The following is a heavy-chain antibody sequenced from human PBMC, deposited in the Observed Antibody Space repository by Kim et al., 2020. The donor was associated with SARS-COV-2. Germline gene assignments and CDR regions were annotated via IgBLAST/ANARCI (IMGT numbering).Heavy chain of an antibody. Sequence: GGSLRLSCAASGFTFSSYWMSWVRQAPGKGLEWVANIKQDGSEKYYVDSVKGRFTISRDNAKNSLYLQMNSLRAEDTAVYYCGREVIGGSGSHQRVPFDYWGQGTLVTVSS. D-gene: IGHD3-10*01. J-gene: IGHJ4*02. V-gene: IGHV3-7*01. CDR3: GREVIGGSGSHQRVPFDY. CDR2: IKQDGSEK. CDR1: GFTFSSYW.